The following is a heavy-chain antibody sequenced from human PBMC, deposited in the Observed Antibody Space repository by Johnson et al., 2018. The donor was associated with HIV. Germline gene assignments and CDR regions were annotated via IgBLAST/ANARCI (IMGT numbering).Heavy chain of an antibody. CDR2: ISSGGTTI. J-gene: IGHJ3*01. V-gene: IGHV3-11*04. CDR1: GFTFSDYY. D-gene: IGHD3-22*01. Sequence: QVQLVESGGGLVKPGGSLRLSCVASGFTFSDYYMTWIRQAPGKGLEWLSYISSGGTTICYSDSVKGRFTISRDNAKNSLYLQMNSLRAEDTAVYYCARFDGFITTLRVIGDAFDVWGQGTMVTVSS. CDR3: ARFDGFITTLRVIGDAFDV.